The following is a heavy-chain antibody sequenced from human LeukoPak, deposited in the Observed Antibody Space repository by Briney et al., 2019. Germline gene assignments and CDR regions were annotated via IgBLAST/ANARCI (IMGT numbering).Heavy chain of an antibody. J-gene: IGHJ6*03. D-gene: IGHD2-2*01. Sequence: ASVKVSCKASGYTFTSYGISWVRQAPGQGLEWMGGISAYNGNKNYAQKLQGRVTITRNTSISTAYMELSSLRSEDTAVYYCARGITGVPAAMDYYYYYMDVWGKGTTVTVSS. V-gene: IGHV1-18*01. CDR1: GYTFTSYG. CDR3: ARGITGVPAAMDYYYYYMDV. CDR2: ISAYNGNK.